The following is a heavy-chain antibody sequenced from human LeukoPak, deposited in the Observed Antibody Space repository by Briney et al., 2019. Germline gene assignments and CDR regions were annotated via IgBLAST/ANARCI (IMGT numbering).Heavy chain of an antibody. V-gene: IGHV4-38-2*02. CDR3: ARRAASGSSSGGFDS. D-gene: IGHD6-6*01. CDR2: ISHSGST. J-gene: IGHJ4*02. Sequence: SETLSLTCTVSGYSISSGYYWGLIRHPPGKGLEVIGSISHSGSTYYNPSLKSRVTISVDTSKNKFYLTLRSVTDADTAVYYCARRAASGSSSGGFDSWGQGTMVTVSS. CDR1: GYSISSGYY.